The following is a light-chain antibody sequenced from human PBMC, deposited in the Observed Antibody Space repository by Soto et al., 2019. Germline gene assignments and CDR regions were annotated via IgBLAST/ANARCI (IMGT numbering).Light chain of an antibody. CDR2: DAS. CDR3: LRYNAFSQT. J-gene: IGKJ1*01. V-gene: IGKV1-5*01. CDR1: QSMNDW. Sequence: DIQMTQSPSTLSASVGDRVTITCRASQSMNDWLAWYQQKPGKAPKGLIYDASSLQSGVPSRFSGSGSGTEFTLTIDSLQSDDVAIYYCLRYNAFSQTFGQGTKVEI.